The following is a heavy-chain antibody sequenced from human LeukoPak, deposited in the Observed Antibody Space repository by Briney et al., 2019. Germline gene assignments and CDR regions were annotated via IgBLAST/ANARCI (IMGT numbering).Heavy chain of an antibody. CDR2: ISTSSDYT. Sequence: GGSLRLSCVVSGFIASSNYMSWIRQAPGKGLECVSYISTSSDYTNYPASVKGRFTISRDNAKNSLYLQMNSLRAEDTAVYYCARVKVGTTNRFDYWGQGTLVTVSS. CDR3: ARVKVGTTNRFDY. J-gene: IGHJ4*02. D-gene: IGHD1-26*01. CDR1: GFIASSNY. V-gene: IGHV3-11*05.